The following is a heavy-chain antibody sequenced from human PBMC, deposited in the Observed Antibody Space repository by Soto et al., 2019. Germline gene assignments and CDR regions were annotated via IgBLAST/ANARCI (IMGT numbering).Heavy chain of an antibody. CDR3: ARLQLELSPYYYYYIDV. Sequence: PSETLSLTCSVSAASISSSSYYWGWIRQPPEKGLEWMGSISYSGFTYYNPSLKSRVTMTVDPSKNQFSLKISSVTAADTAVYYCARLQLELSPYYYYYIDVWGKGTTVTSP. V-gene: IGHV4-39*01. D-gene: IGHD1-1*01. J-gene: IGHJ6*03. CDR2: ISYSGFT. CDR1: AASISSSSYY.